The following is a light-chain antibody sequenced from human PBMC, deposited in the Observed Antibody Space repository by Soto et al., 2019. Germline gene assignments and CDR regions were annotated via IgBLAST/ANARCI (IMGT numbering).Light chain of an antibody. CDR2: GAS. CDR3: QQYVSSPYT. J-gene: IGKJ2*01. CDR1: QSITWNY. V-gene: IGKV3-20*01. Sequence: DIVLTQSPGTLSLSPGERATLSCRVGQSITWNYLAWYQQKPGQAPSLLIYGASIRATGVPDRFSGSGSGTDFTLTISRLEPEDFAVYYCQQYVSSPYTFGQGTNLEIK.